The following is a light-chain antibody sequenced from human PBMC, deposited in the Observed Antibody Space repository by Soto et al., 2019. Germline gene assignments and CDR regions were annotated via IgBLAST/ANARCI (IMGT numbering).Light chain of an antibody. CDR3: QQYGHSLWT. V-gene: IGKV3-20*01. CDR1: QSVSSGH. CDR2: GAS. Sequence: DIVLTQSPGTLSLSPGERASLSCRASQSVSSGHLAWYQRKPGQAPRLLIYGASSRATGIPDRFSGSGSGTDFTLTISRLEPEDYAVYYCQQYGHSLWTFGQGTKVDIK. J-gene: IGKJ1*01.